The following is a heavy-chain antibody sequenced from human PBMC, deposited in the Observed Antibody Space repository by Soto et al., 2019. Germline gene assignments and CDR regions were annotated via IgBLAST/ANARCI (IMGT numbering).Heavy chain of an antibody. CDR3: ARGPATVTLYFDY. J-gene: IGHJ4*02. D-gene: IGHD4-4*01. CDR2: IYSGGST. CDR1: GFTVSSNY. Sequence: EVQLVESGGGLVQPGGSLRLSCAASGFTVSSNYMSWVRQAPGKGLEWVSVIYSGGSTYYADSVKVRFTISRHNSKNTLYLQMNSLRAEDTAVYYCARGPATVTLYFDYWGQGTLVTVSS. V-gene: IGHV3-53*04.